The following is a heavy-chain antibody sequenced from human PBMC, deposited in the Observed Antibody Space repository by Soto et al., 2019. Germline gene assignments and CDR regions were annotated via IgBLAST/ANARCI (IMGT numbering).Heavy chain of an antibody. Sequence: HPGGSLRLSCTASGFTFGDYAMSWFRQAPGKGLEWVGFIRSKAYGGTTEYAASVKGRFTISRDDSKSIAYLQMNSLKTEDTAVYYCTRDRPRGYSSGWYYYYYYYGMDVWGQGTTVTVSS. V-gene: IGHV3-49*03. CDR1: GFTFGDYA. J-gene: IGHJ6*02. CDR2: IRSKAYGGTT. CDR3: TRDRPRGYSSGWYYYYYYYGMDV. D-gene: IGHD6-19*01.